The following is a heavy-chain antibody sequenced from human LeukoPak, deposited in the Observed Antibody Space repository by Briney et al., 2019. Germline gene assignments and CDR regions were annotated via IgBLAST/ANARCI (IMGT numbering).Heavy chain of an antibody. Sequence: SETLSLTCTVSGGSISSYYWSWIRQAAGKGLEWIGRIYTSGSTNYNPSLKSRVTMSVDTSKNQFSLKLSSVTAADTAVYYCASVTIFSYAFDIWGQGTMVTVSS. V-gene: IGHV4-4*07. CDR1: GGSISSYY. J-gene: IGHJ3*02. D-gene: IGHD3-9*01. CDR2: IYTSGST. CDR3: ASVTIFSYAFDI.